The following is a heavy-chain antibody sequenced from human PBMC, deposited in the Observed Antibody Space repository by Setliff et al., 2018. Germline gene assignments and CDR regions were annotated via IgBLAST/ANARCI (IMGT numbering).Heavy chain of an antibody. CDR1: GFTFSSYS. J-gene: IGHJ4*02. Sequence: PGGSLRLSCAASGFTFSSYSMNWVRQAPGKGLEWISADGANEYYTDSVKGRFTISRDNSRNTLYLQMNSLRVEDTALYYCAKSSGSSSATNLEYLGPGTLVTVSS. V-gene: IGHV3-30*12. D-gene: IGHD3-10*01. CDR2: DGANE. CDR3: AKSSGSSSATNLEY.